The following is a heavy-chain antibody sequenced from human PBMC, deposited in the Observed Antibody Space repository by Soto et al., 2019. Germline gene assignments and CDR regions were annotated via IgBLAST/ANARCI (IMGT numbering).Heavy chain of an antibody. Sequence: EVQLVESGGGLVQPGGSLSLSCTASGFIVGDTYVNWVRQAPGKGLEWVSVISNRGDTHYADSLRGRFSLSRDISDNTLHLQMNNLRVEDTAVYYCAREPRYCRGGSCSITGDAYDIWGQGTMVTVSS. V-gene: IGHV3-66*01. J-gene: IGHJ3*02. CDR3: AREPRYCRGGSCSITGDAYDI. CDR1: GFIVGDTY. CDR2: ISNRGDT. D-gene: IGHD2-15*01.